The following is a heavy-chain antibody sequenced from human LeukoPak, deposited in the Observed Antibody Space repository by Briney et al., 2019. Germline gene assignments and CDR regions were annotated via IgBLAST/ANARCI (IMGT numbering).Heavy chain of an antibody. CDR3: ARDSYSYDQMDAFDI. D-gene: IGHD5-18*01. J-gene: IGHJ3*02. CDR2: IYTSGST. V-gene: IGHV4-4*07. CDR1: GGSISSYY. Sequence: SETLSLTCTVSGGSISSYYWSWIRQPAGKGLEWIGRIYTSGSTNYNPSLKSRVTMSVDTSKNQFSLKLSSVTAADTAVYYCARDSYSYDQMDAFDIWGQGTMVTVSS.